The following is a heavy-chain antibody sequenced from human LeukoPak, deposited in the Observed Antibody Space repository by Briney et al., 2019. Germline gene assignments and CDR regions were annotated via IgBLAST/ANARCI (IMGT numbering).Heavy chain of an antibody. CDR3: ARRSPPSTAPFDY. Sequence: KGGESLKISCKGSGYSFTSYWIGWVRQLPGKGLEWMGIIYPGDSDTRYSPSFQGQVTISADKSISTAYLQWSSLKASDTAMYYCARRSPPSTAPFDYWGQGTLVTVSS. V-gene: IGHV5-51*01. J-gene: IGHJ4*02. D-gene: IGHD5-18*01. CDR1: GYSFTSYW. CDR2: IYPGDSDT.